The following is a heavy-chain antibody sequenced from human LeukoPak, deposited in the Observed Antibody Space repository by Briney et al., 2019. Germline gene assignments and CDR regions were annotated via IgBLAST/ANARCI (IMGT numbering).Heavy chain of an antibody. CDR1: GGTFSSYA. D-gene: IGHD1-26*01. Sequence: SVKVSCKASGGTFSSYAISWVRQAPGQGLEWMGRIIPILGIANYAQKFQGRVTITADKSTSTAYMELSSLRSEDTAVYYCARSIVGAVSDAFDIWGQGTMVTVSS. V-gene: IGHV1-69*04. CDR3: ARSIVGAVSDAFDI. CDR2: IIPILGIA. J-gene: IGHJ3*02.